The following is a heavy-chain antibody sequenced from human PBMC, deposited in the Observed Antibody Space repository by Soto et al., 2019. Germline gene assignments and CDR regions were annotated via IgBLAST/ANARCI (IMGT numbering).Heavy chain of an antibody. D-gene: IGHD2-21*02. CDR2: ISYDGRET. CDR3: ATDPVAVTGSFIDS. V-gene: IGHV3-30-3*01. CDR1: GFTFSAYA. J-gene: IGHJ4*02. Sequence: LRLSCAASGFTFSAYAFHWVRQAPGKGLEWLSVISYDGRETHYADSVEGRFIISRDSSKKTAYLQMNSLRGDDTAVYFCATDPVAVTGSFIDSWGQGALVTVSS.